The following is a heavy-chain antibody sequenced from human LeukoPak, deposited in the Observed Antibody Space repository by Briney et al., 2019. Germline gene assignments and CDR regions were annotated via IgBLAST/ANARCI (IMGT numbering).Heavy chain of an antibody. D-gene: IGHD3-16*02. CDR3: ARHPGSYHFDY. CDR2: ISYSGST. V-gene: IGHV4-59*01. Sequence: SQTPSLTCTVSGGSISSYYWSWIRQPQGKGLQWIGYISYSGSTNYNPSLKSRVTMSLDTSKNQFSLNLSSVTAADTAVYYCARHPGSYHFDYWGQGTLVTVSS. CDR1: GGSISSYY. J-gene: IGHJ4*02.